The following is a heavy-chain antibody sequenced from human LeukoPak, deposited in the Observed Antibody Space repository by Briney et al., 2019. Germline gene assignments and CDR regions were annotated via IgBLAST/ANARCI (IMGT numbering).Heavy chain of an antibody. D-gene: IGHD1-26*01. CDR1: GGSISSNNYY. CDR3: ARNGIIDAFDV. Sequence: HSETLSLTCTVSGGSISSNNYYWGWIRQPPGKGLEWIGSLYYSGSAYYNPSLKSRVTISVDTSKNQFSLKLTSVTAADTAVYYCARNGIIDAFDVWGQGTLVIVSS. J-gene: IGHJ3*01. V-gene: IGHV4-39*07. CDR2: LYYSGSA.